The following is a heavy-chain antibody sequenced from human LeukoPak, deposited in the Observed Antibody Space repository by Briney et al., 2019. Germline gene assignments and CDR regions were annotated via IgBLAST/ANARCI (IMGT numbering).Heavy chain of an antibody. CDR3: ARTDYGDYLSDY. Sequence: ASVKVSSKASGYTFTSYDINWVRNATGQGLEWMGWMNPNSGNTGYAQTFQGRVTITRNTSISTAYMELSSLSSEDTAVYYCARTDYGDYLSDYWGQGTLVTVSS. CDR2: MNPNSGNT. J-gene: IGHJ4*02. CDR1: GYTFTSYD. D-gene: IGHD4-17*01. V-gene: IGHV1-8*03.